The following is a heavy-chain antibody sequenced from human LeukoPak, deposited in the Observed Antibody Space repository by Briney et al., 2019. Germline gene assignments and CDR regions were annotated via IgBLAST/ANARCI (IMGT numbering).Heavy chain of an antibody. CDR1: GDSISSGHW. V-gene: IGHV4-4*02. CDR3: ARHQAGANTFDY. CDR2: IYAGWST. Sequence: PSGTLSLICAVSGDSISSGHWWSWVRQPPGKGLEWIGEIYAGWSTNYNPSLKSRVTISVGRSNNQFYLKLNSVTAADTAVYYCARHQAGANTFDYWGQGTLVTVSS. D-gene: IGHD1-26*01. J-gene: IGHJ4*02.